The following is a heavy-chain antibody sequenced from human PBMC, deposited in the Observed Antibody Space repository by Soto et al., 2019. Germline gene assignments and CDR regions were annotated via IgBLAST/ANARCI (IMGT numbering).Heavy chain of an antibody. CDR3: ARHMTTVGYFDY. CDR1: GGSISSYY. CDR2: IYYSGST. D-gene: IGHD4-17*01. Sequence: SETLSLTCTVSGGSISSYYWSWIRQPPGKGLEWIGYIYYSGSTNYSPSLKTRLTIIKDTSKNQVVLTMTNMDPVETATYYCARHMTTVGYFDYWGQGTPVTVSS. J-gene: IGHJ4*02. V-gene: IGHV4-59*01.